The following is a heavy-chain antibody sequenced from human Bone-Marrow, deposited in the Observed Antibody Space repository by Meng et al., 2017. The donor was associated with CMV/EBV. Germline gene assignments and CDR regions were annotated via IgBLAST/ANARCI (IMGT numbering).Heavy chain of an antibody. CDR1: GFTFSSYA. D-gene: IGHD3-3*01. CDR3: ARVFKYDFWSGYYYYYYGMDV. V-gene: IGHV3-23*01. Sequence: GESLKISCAASGFTFSSYAMSWVRQAPGKGLEWVSAISGSGGSTYYADSVKGRFTISRDNAKNSLYLQMNSLRAEDTAVYYCARVFKYDFWSGYYYYYYGMDVWGQGTTVTVSS. J-gene: IGHJ6*02. CDR2: ISGSGGST.